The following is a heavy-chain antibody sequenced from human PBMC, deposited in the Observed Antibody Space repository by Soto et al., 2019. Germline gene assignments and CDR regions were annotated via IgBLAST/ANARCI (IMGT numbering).Heavy chain of an antibody. V-gene: IGHV1-24*01. CDR1: GYTLTELS. J-gene: IGHJ5*02. CDR3: ATLKGNWFDP. CDR2: FDPEDGET. Sequence: VASVEVSCKXSGYTLTELSMRWVRQAPGKGLEWMGGFDPEDGETIYAQKFQGRVTMTEDTSTDTAYMELSSLRSEDTAVYYCATLKGNWFDPWGQGTLVTVSS.